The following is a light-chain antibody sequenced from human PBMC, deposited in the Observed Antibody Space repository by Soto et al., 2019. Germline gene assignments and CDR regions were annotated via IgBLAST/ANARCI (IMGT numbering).Light chain of an antibody. J-gene: IGKJ1*01. V-gene: IGKV3-20*01. CDR1: QSVSSSY. Sequence: EIVLTQSPATLSLSPWERATLSCRASQSVSSSYLAWYQQKPGQAPRLLIYGASSRATGIPDRFSGSGSGTDFTLTISRLEPEDVAVYYCQQYGSSPLTFGRGTKVDIK. CDR2: GAS. CDR3: QQYGSSPLT.